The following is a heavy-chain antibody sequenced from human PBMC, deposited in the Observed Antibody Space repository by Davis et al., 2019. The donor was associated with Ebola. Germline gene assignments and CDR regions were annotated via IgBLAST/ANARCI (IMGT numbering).Heavy chain of an antibody. CDR1: GYTFASYG. CDR3: AKDLIKDTYYYYYMDV. D-gene: IGHD2-15*01. J-gene: IGHJ6*03. CDR2: ISPYNGNT. V-gene: IGHV1-18*04. Sequence: ASVKVSCTTSGYTFASYGISWVRQAPGQGLEWLGWISPYNGNTNYAPKLQGRVTMTTDTSTSTAYLELTRLRSDDTAVYYCAKDLIKDTYYYYYMDVWGKGTTVTVSS.